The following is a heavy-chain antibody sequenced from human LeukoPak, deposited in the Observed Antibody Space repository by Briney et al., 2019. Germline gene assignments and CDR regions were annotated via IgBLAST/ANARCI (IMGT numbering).Heavy chain of an antibody. J-gene: IGHJ6*03. CDR2: ISYDGSNK. CDR3: ARVGSADGYYYYYMDV. Sequence: GGSLRLSCAASGFTFSSYAMSWVRQAPGKGLEWVAVISYDGSNKYYADSVKGRFTISRDNSKNTLYLQMNSLRAEDTAVYYCARVGSADGYYYYYMDVWGKGTTVTVSS. D-gene: IGHD2-15*01. V-gene: IGHV3-30-3*01. CDR1: GFTFSSYA.